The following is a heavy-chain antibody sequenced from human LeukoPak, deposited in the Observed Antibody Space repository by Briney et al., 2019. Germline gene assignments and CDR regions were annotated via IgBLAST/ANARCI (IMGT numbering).Heavy chain of an antibody. CDR1: GHTFTGYY. D-gene: IGHD3-3*01. CDR2: INPNSGGT. Sequence: ASVKVACKPSGHTFTGYYMHWVRQAPGQGLEWMGWINPNSGGTNYAQKFQGRVTMTRDTSISTAYMELSRLRSDDTAVYYCASFGVVTRPFDYWGQGTLVTVSS. V-gene: IGHV1-2*02. J-gene: IGHJ4*02. CDR3: ASFGVVTRPFDY.